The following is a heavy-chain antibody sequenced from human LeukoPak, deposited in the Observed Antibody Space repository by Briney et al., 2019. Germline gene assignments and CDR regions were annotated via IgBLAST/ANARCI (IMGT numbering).Heavy chain of an antibody. Sequence: GVSLKISCRGSGYSFTSHWIGWVRQMPGKGLEWMAIIYAGDSGTRISPSFQGQVTISADKSISTAYLQWSSLKASDTAIYYCTRHIAAAGPDYWGQGTLVTVSS. CDR3: TRHIAAAGPDY. V-gene: IGHV5-51*01. CDR1: GYSFTSHW. J-gene: IGHJ4*02. CDR2: IYAGDSGT. D-gene: IGHD6-13*01.